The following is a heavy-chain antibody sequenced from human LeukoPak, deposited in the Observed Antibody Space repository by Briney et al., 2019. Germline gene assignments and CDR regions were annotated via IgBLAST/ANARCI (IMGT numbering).Heavy chain of an antibody. J-gene: IGHJ3*02. V-gene: IGHV3-33*01. CDR1: GFTFSTYG. CDR3: ARDRPDIYDYGGNSDGGAFDI. CDR2: IWYDGSNK. D-gene: IGHD4-23*01. Sequence: GGSLRLSCETSGFTFSTYGMHWVRQAPGKGLEWVAVIWYDGSNKNYADSVKGRFTISRDNSKNTLYLQMNSLRAEDTAVYYCARDRPDIYDYGGNSDGGAFDIWGQGTMVTVSS.